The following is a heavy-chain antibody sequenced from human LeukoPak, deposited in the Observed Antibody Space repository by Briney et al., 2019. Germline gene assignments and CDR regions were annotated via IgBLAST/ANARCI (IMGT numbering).Heavy chain of an antibody. CDR3: ATAPYDSIGIFDY. V-gene: IGHV3-43D*03. CDR1: GFTFDDYA. J-gene: IGHJ4*02. Sequence: GGSLRLSCAASGFTFDDYAMHWVRQAPGMGLECVSLISWDGDSTYYSDSVKGRFTISRDNNKNSLYLQMNSLRTEDTALYYCATAPYDSIGIFDYWGQGTLVTVSS. CDR2: ISWDGDST. D-gene: IGHD3-22*01.